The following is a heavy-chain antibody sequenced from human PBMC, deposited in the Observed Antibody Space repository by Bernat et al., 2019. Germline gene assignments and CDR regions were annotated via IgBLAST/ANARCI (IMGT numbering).Heavy chain of an antibody. CDR3: ARDMDIVVIPAATAEYFQH. Sequence: QVQLVQSGAEVKKPGASVKVSCKASGYTFTSYGISWVRQAPGQGLEWMGWISAYNGNTNYAQKLQGRVTMTTDTSTSTAYMELRSLRSDDTAVYYCARDMDIVVIPAATAEYFQHWGQGTLVTVSS. J-gene: IGHJ1*01. V-gene: IGHV1-18*04. CDR2: ISAYNGNT. D-gene: IGHD2-2*03. CDR1: GYTFTSYG.